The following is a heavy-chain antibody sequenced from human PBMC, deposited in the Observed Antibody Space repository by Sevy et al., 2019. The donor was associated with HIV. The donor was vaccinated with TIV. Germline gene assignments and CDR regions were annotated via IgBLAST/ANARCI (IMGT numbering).Heavy chain of an antibody. CDR1: GFTFSSYG. D-gene: IGHD3-10*01. CDR3: AKDQWNVYGSVTTPFDY. CDR2: IRYDGSNK. Sequence: GGSLRLSCAASGFTFSSYGMHWVRQAPGKGLEWVAFIRYDGSNKYYADSMKGRFTISRDNSKNTLYLQMNSLRAEDTAVYYCAKDQWNVYGSVTTPFDYWGQGTLVTVSS. J-gene: IGHJ4*02. V-gene: IGHV3-30*02.